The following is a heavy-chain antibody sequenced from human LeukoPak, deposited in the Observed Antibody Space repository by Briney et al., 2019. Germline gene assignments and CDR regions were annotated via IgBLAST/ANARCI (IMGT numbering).Heavy chain of an antibody. V-gene: IGHV5-51*01. D-gene: IGHD3-16*01. CDR1: GYSFTSYW. Sequence: GESLKIPCKCSGYSFTSYWIGWVRQMPGKDLEWMGIFYPGDSDTRYSPSFQGQVTFSADKSNSTAYLQWSSLKASDTAMYYCATHYDEYSHYYYYGMDVWGQGTTVTVSS. CDR2: FYPGDSDT. J-gene: IGHJ6*02. CDR3: ATHYDEYSHYYYYGMDV.